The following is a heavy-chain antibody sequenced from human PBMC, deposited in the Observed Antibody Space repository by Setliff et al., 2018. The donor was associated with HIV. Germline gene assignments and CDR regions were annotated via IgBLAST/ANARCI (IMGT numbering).Heavy chain of an antibody. V-gene: IGHV4-4*09. Sequence: PSETLSLTCTVSGGSISSFYWSWIRKPPGKGLEWIAYIYGGRTSYNPSLKIRVTISIDTSKEQFSLDLSSATAADTAVYYCATLDHSGGNFLAYWGQGSLVTVSS. CDR3: ATLDHSGGNFLAY. J-gene: IGHJ4*02. CDR2: IYGGRT. D-gene: IGHD2-21*02. CDR1: GGSISSFY.